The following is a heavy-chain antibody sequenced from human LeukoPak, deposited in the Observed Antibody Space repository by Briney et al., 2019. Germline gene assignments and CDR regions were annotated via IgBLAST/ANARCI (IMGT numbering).Heavy chain of an antibody. D-gene: IGHD3-10*01. V-gene: IGHV1-18*01. Sequence: GASVKVSCKASGYTFTSYAIHWVRQAPGRGLEWMGWISGYNDNTNYAQKIQGRVTMTTDTSTSTAYMELSSLRSEDTAVYYCARGNEVLWFGELPTSLAWFDPWGQGTLVTVSS. CDR1: GYTFTSYA. CDR2: ISGYNDNT. CDR3: ARGNEVLWFGELPTSLAWFDP. J-gene: IGHJ5*02.